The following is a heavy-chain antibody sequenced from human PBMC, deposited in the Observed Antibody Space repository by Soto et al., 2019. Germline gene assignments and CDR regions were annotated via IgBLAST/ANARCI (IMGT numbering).Heavy chain of an antibody. CDR1: GYSFINYA. CDR2: INIGDGNT. V-gene: IGHV1-3*04. J-gene: IGHJ4*02. CDR3: ARGASSSWTSLDY. D-gene: IGHD6-13*01. Sequence: GASVKVSCKASGYSFINYAIYWVRQAPGQRLEWMGRINIGDGNTKYSQRFQGRVTITRDTSASTAYMDLSSLTSDDTAVYYCARGASSSWTSLDYWGQGTFVTV.